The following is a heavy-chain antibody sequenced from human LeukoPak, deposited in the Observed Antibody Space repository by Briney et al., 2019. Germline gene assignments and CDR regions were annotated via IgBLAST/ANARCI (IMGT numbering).Heavy chain of an antibody. CDR2: IYHSGST. CDR1: GDSISSGNYY. Sequence: PSQTLSLTCTVSGDSISSGNYYWSWIRQPPGKGLEWIGYIYHSGSTYYNPSLKSRVTISVDRSKNQFSLKLSSVTAADTAVYYCARVVRGGSDYWGQGTLVTVSS. CDR3: ARVVRGGSDY. V-gene: IGHV4-30-2*01. D-gene: IGHD2-15*01. J-gene: IGHJ4*02.